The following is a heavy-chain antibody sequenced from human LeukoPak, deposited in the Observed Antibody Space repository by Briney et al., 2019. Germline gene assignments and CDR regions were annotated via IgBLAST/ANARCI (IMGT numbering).Heavy chain of an antibody. CDR2: IIPILGIA. J-gene: IGHJ4*02. V-gene: IGHV1-69*04. Sequence: SVKVSCKASGGTFSSYAISWVRQAPGQGLEWMGRIIPILGIANYAQKFQGRVTITADKSTSTAYMELSSLRSEDTAVYYCATRTTGTPKAYXDYWGQGTLXTVS. D-gene: IGHD4-11*01. CDR1: GGTFSSYA. CDR3: ATRTTGTPKAYXDY.